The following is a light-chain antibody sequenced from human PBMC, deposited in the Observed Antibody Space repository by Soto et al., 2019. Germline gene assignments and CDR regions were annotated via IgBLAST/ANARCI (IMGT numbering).Light chain of an antibody. CDR2: GAS. Sequence: EIVMTQSPATLSVSPGEGATLSCRASQSVSSNLAWYQLKPGQAPRLLIYGASTRATGIPARFSGSGSGTEFXXTISSLQSEDFAVYYXQQYNNWPSRTFGQGTKLEIK. J-gene: IGKJ2*01. CDR1: QSVSSN. V-gene: IGKV3-15*01. CDR3: QQYNNWPSRT.